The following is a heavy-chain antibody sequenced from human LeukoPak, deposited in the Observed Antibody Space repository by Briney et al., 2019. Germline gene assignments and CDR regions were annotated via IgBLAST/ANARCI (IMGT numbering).Heavy chain of an antibody. Sequence: GGSLRLSCAASGRTFSRYTMTWVRQAPGKGLEWVSSISSSSSYIYYAHSVKGRFTISRDNAKNSLFLEMNSLRAEDTAMYYCARDASSSAFDHWGQGTLVTVSS. CDR1: GRTFSRYT. D-gene: IGHD6-6*01. CDR3: ARDASSSAFDH. J-gene: IGHJ4*02. CDR2: ISSSSSYI. V-gene: IGHV3-21*01.